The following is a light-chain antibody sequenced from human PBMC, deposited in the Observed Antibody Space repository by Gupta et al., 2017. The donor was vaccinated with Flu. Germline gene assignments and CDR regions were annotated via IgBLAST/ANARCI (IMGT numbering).Light chain of an antibody. Sequence: GDRVTITCRASQGISNYLAWYQQKPGKAPKLLIYGAFTLQSGVPSRFSGGGSGTEFTLTISSLQPEDFATYYCQKLNSYPPTFGQGTRLEIK. CDR2: GAF. V-gene: IGKV1-9*01. J-gene: IGKJ5*01. CDR3: QKLNSYPPT. CDR1: QGISNY.